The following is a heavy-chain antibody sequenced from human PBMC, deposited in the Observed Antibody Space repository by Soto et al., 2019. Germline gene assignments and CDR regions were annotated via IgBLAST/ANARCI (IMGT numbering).Heavy chain of an antibody. CDR1: GFTFNNYA. V-gene: IGHV3-23*01. CDR3: AKDYFETKGPYFFDY. Sequence: VQLLESGGGLVQPGGSLRLSCAASGFTFNNYAMNWVRQAPGKGLEWVSAIRNSGGFTYYADSVKGRFTISRDNSKNTLSLHTNSLRAEDTALYYCAKDYFETKGPYFFDYWGQGTLVTVSS. D-gene: IGHD1-26*01. CDR2: IRNSGGFT. J-gene: IGHJ4*02.